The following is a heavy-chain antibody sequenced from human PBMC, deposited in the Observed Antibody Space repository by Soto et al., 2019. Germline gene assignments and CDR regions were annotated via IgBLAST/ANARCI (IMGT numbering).Heavy chain of an antibody. CDR2: TYYRSKWNN. Sequence: SQTLSLPCAISGESVSSNSAAWIWIRQSPSRGLEWLGRTYYRSKWNNDYAVSVKSRITINQDTSKNQFSLHLYSVTPEDTAVYYCAGVAWFRGMDVWGQGTPVTVSS. D-gene: IGHD2-21*01. J-gene: IGHJ6*02. CDR3: AGVAWFRGMDV. CDR1: GESVSSNSAA. V-gene: IGHV6-1*01.